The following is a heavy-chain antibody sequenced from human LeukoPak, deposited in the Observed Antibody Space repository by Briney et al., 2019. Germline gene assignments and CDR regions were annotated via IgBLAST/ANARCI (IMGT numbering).Heavy chain of an antibody. Sequence: GGSLRLSCAASGLTLSNSWMHWVRQAPGKGLVWVSRINNDGTTTNYADSVKGRFTISKDNAKNTLYLQMNSLRAEDTAIYYCAKATDSSSWYYYYYGMDVWGQGTTVTVSS. CDR1: GLTLSNSW. CDR2: INNDGTTT. V-gene: IGHV3-74*01. CDR3: AKATDSSSWYYYYYGMDV. J-gene: IGHJ6*02. D-gene: IGHD6-13*01.